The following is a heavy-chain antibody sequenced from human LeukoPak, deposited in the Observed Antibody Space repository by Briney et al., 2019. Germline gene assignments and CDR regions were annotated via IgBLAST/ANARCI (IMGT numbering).Heavy chain of an antibody. D-gene: IGHD2-2*02. CDR3: AREMAGGYTVYYYYGMDV. V-gene: IGHV1-18*01. CDR1: GYTFTSYG. J-gene: IGHJ6*02. Sequence: ASVKVSCKASGYTFTSYGISWVRQAPGQGLEWMGWISAYNGNTNYAQKLQGRVTMTTDTSTSTAYMELRSLRSDDTAVYYCAREMAGGYTVYYYYGMDVWGRGTTVTVSS. CDR2: ISAYNGNT.